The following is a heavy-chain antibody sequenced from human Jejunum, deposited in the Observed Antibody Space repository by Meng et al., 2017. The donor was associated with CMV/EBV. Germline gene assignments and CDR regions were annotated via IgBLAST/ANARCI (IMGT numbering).Heavy chain of an antibody. V-gene: IGHV1-2*06. Sequence: QVQVVQFGAWVKKPGASVKVSCKASGYTFTGYYMHWVRQAPGQGLEWMGRINPNSGGTNYAQKFQGRVTMTRDTSISTAYMELSRLRSDDTAVYYCAHQAVAGTRGWFDPWGQGTLVTVSS. D-gene: IGHD6-19*01. CDR1: GYTFTGYY. CDR2: INPNSGGT. CDR3: AHQAVAGTRGWFDP. J-gene: IGHJ5*02.